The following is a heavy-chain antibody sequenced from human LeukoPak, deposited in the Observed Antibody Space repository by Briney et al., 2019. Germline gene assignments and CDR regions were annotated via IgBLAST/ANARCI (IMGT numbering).Heavy chain of an antibody. CDR3: AKACSSSRCWNFDY. Sequence: GGSLRLSCAASGFTFSSHAMAWVRQAPGKGLEWVSAIGGLGSSTYYGDSVKGRFTISRDDSKNTVYLQMDSLRAEDTAVYYCAKACSSSRCWNFDYWGQGTLVTVSS. V-gene: IGHV3-23*01. D-gene: IGHD2-2*01. J-gene: IGHJ4*02. CDR2: IGGLGSST. CDR1: GFTFSSHA.